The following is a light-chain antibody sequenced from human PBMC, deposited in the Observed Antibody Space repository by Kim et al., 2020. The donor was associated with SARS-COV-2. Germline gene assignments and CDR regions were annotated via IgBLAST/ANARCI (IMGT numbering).Light chain of an antibody. CDR1: QSVSSN. Sequence: SVSPGERATLSCRASQSVSSNSAWYQQTPGQAPRLLMYGASTRATGIPARFSGGGSGTEFTLTISSLQSEDFAVYYCQQYNKWPYTFGQGTKLEI. CDR3: QQYNKWPYT. J-gene: IGKJ2*01. CDR2: GAS. V-gene: IGKV3D-15*01.